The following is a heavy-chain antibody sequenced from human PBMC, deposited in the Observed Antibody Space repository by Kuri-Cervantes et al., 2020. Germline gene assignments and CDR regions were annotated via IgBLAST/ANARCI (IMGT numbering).Heavy chain of an antibody. CDR1: GFTFSSYA. D-gene: IGHD4-23*01. V-gene: IGHV3-23*01. Sequence: GESLKISCAASGFTFSSYAMSWVRQAPGKGLERVSAISGSGGSTYYADSVKGRFTISRDNSKNTLYLQMNSLRAEDTAVYYCAKPDRGVVKDYWGQGTLVTVSS. CDR2: ISGSGGST. CDR3: AKPDRGVVKDY. J-gene: IGHJ4*02.